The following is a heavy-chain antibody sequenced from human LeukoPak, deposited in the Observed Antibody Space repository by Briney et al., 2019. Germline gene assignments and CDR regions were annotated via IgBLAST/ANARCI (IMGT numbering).Heavy chain of an antibody. D-gene: IGHD6-19*01. J-gene: IGHJ1*01. Sequence: SETLSLTCTVSGGSISTSSYYWGWVRQPPGKGLEWIGNIFYSGSTYYSPSLKSRVTISLDTSRNQFSLKLNSVTAADTAVYYCARGAGWYDAQYFQSWGQGTLVIVSS. V-gene: IGHV4-39*07. CDR1: GGSISTSSYY. CDR3: ARGAGWYDAQYFQS. CDR2: IFYSGST.